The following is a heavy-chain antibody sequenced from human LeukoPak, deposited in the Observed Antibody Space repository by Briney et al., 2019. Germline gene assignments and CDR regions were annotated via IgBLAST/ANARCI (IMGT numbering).Heavy chain of an antibody. D-gene: IGHD4-17*01. V-gene: IGHV3-48*04. CDR3: ARDGVNGDYGYYYGMDV. CDR1: GFTFSSYS. Sequence: GGSLRLSCAASGFTFSSYSMNWVRQAPGKGLEWVSYISSSSSTIYYADSVKGRFTISRDNAKNSLYLQMNSLRAEDTAVYYCARDGVNGDYGYYYGMDVWGQGTTVTVSS. J-gene: IGHJ6*02. CDR2: ISSSSSTI.